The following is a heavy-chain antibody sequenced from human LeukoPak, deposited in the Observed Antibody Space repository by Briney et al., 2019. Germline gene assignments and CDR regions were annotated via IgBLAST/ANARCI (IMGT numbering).Heavy chain of an antibody. CDR2: IIPMFGTA. V-gene: IGHV1-69*05. Sequence: SVKVSCKASGGTFSNYAISWVRQAPGQGLEWLGGIIPMFGTAKYAQKFQGRVTITTDESTTTAYMELISLRFEDTAVYYCLRRQALRGRHRAFDPWGEGTLVTVSS. J-gene: IGHJ5*02. CDR1: GGTFSNYA. CDR3: LRRQALRGRHRAFDP. D-gene: IGHD6-25*01.